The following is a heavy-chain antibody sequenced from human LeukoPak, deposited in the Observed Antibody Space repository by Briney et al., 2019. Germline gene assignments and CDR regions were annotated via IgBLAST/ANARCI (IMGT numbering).Heavy chain of an antibody. J-gene: IGHJ4*02. CDR2: INPNSGGT. D-gene: IGHD3-3*01. CDR3: ARAPTPNYDFWSPEFDY. CDR1: GYTFTGYY. V-gene: IGHV1-2*02. Sequence: ASVKVSCKASGYTFTGYYMHWVRQAPGQGLEWMGWINPNSGGTNYAQKFQGRVTMTRDTSISTAYMELSRLRSDDTAVYYCARAPTPNYDFWSPEFDYWGQGTLVTVSS.